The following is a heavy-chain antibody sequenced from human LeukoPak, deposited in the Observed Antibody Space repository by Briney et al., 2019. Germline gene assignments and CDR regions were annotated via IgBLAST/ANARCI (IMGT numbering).Heavy chain of an antibody. D-gene: IGHD4-17*01. V-gene: IGHV4-39*07. CDR3: RRTQDYGDYPLFFDY. CDR1: GGSISSSSYY. CDR2: IYHSGST. Sequence: KPSETLSLTCTVSGGSISSSSYYWGWIRQPPGKGLEWIGEIYHSGSTNYNPSLKSRVTISVDKSKNQFSLKLSSVTAADTAVYYCRRTQDYGDYPLFFDYWGQGTLVTVSS. J-gene: IGHJ4*02.